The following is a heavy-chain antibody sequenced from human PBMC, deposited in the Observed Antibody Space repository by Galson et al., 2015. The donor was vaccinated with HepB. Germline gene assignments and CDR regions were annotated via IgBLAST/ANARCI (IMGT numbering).Heavy chain of an antibody. Sequence: SLRLSCAASGFTFSGAWMSWVRQAPGKGLEWVGRIKSSSNGGATHYASPVEGRFTISRDDSESTLYLQMNSLKIEDTGLYYCTTAFGLQRDWFDPWGQGTLVTVSS. D-gene: IGHD2-15*01. CDR3: TTAFGLQRDWFDP. CDR1: GFTFSGAW. CDR2: IKSSSNGGAT. V-gene: IGHV3-15*01. J-gene: IGHJ5*02.